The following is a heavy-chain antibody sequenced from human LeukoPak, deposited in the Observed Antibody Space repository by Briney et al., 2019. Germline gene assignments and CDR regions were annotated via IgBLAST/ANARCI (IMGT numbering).Heavy chain of an antibody. J-gene: IGHJ4*02. CDR3: ARDYCSSTSCLFDY. Sequence: GASVKVSCKASGYTFTSYDINWVRQAPGQGLEWMGWMNPNSGNTGYAQKFQGRVTMTRNTSISTAYMELSRLRSDDTAVYYCARDYCSSTSCLFDYWGQGTLVTVSS. V-gene: IGHV1-8*01. CDR2: MNPNSGNT. D-gene: IGHD2-2*01. CDR1: GYTFTSYD.